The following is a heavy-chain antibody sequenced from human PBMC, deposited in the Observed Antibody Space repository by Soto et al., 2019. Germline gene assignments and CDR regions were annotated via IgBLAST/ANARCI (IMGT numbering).Heavy chain of an antibody. CDR2: INHSGST. D-gene: IGHD3-10*01. J-gene: IGHJ6*03. CDR1: GGSFSGYY. V-gene: IGHV4-34*01. CDR3: ASPPLRYGSGKARYYMDV. Sequence: SETLSLTCAVYGGSFSGYYWSWIRQPPGKGLEWIGEINHSGSTNYNPSLKSRVTISVDTSKNQFSLKLSSVTAADTAVYYCASPPLRYGSGKARYYMDVWGKGTTVTVSS.